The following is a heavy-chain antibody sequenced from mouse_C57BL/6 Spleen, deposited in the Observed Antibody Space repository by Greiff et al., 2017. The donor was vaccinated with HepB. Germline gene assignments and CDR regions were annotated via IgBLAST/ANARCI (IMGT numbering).Heavy chain of an antibody. Sequence: EVKLMESGGGLVKPGGSLKLSCAASGFTFSSYAMSWVRQTPEKRLEWVATISDGGSYTYYPDNVKGRFTISRDNAKNNLYLQMSHLKSEDTAMYYCARGDYDAGYYFDYWGQGTTLTVSS. D-gene: IGHD2-4*01. J-gene: IGHJ2*01. CDR2: ISDGGSYT. CDR3: ARGDYDAGYYFDY. V-gene: IGHV5-4*03. CDR1: GFTFSSYA.